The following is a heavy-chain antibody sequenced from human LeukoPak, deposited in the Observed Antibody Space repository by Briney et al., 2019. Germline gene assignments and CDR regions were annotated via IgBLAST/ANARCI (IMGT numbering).Heavy chain of an antibody. Sequence: SETLSLTCTVSGGSISSGDYYWSWIRQPPWKGLEWIGYIYYSGSTYYNPSLKSRVTISVDTSKNQFSLKLSSVTAADTAVYYCARVVSASRITIFGVVIDYFDYWGQGTLVTVSS. J-gene: IGHJ4*02. D-gene: IGHD3-3*01. V-gene: IGHV4-30-4*08. CDR3: ARVVSASRITIFGVVIDYFDY. CDR2: IYYSGST. CDR1: GGSISSGDYY.